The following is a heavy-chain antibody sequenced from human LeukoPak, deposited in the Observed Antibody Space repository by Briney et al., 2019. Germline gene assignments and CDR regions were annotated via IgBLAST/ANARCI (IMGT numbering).Heavy chain of an antibody. V-gene: IGHV1-18*01. CDR3: ARDLMVRGVIVYYYGMDV. D-gene: IGHD3-10*01. Sequence: ASVKVSCKASGYTFTSYGISWVRQAPGQGLEWMGWISAYNGNTNYAQKLHGRVTMTTETSTSTAYMELRSLRSDDTAVYYCARDLMVRGVIVYYYGMDVWGQGTTVTVSS. CDR1: GYTFTSYG. J-gene: IGHJ6*02. CDR2: ISAYNGNT.